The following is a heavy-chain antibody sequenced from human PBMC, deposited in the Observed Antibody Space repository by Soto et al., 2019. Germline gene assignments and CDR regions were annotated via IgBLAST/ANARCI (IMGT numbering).Heavy chain of an antibody. Sequence: SETLSLTCTVSGGSVSSSSYYWGWVRQPPGKGLEWIGSVYYSGSTYYNPSLESRVTISVDKSKNQFSLKLSSVTAADTAVYYCARGDLNARITIFTSRGSGYYFDYWGQGTLVTVSS. D-gene: IGHD3-9*01. J-gene: IGHJ4*02. CDR2: VYYSGST. CDR3: ARGDLNARITIFTSRGSGYYFDY. CDR1: GGSVSSSSYY. V-gene: IGHV4-39*01.